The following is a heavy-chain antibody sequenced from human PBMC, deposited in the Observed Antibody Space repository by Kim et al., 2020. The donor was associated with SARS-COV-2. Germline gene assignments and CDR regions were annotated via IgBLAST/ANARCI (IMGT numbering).Heavy chain of an antibody. V-gene: IGHV1-46*01. D-gene: IGHD1-26*01. J-gene: IGHJ4*02. Sequence: SCAQKYQGSVTMTWDASTSTVYMELSSLRSEDTAVYYCARDLGYSGTIDYWGQGTLVTVSS. CDR3: ARDLGYSGTIDY.